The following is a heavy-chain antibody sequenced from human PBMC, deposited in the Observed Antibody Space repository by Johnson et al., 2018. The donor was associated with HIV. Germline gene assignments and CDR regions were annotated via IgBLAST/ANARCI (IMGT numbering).Heavy chain of an antibody. D-gene: IGHD3-10*01. Sequence: MQLVESGGGVVQPGGSLRLSCAASGFTFSSYWMSWVRQAPGKGLEWVANITQDGSKKYYADSVKGRLTISRDNSKNTLYLQMNSLRVEDTAVYYCASTGSGSDDAFDIWGQGTMVTVSS. J-gene: IGHJ3*02. CDR1: GFTFSSYW. CDR2: ITQDGSKK. CDR3: ASTGSGSDDAFDI. V-gene: IGHV3-7*01.